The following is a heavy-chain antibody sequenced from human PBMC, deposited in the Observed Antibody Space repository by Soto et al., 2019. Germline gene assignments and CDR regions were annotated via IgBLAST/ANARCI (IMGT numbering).Heavy chain of an antibody. J-gene: IGHJ6*03. D-gene: IGHD5-18*01. V-gene: IGHV3-49*03. CDR2: IRWKAYGGTT. CDR3: TRVNTAKARVYYYYMDV. CDR1: GFTFGDFA. Sequence: GGSLRLSCAASGFTFGDFAMTWIRQAPGKGLEWVGLIRWKAYGGTTEYAASVEGRFTISRDDSTSIAYLQMNSLTTEDTAVYYCTRVNTAKARVYYYYMDVWGKGTSVTVSS.